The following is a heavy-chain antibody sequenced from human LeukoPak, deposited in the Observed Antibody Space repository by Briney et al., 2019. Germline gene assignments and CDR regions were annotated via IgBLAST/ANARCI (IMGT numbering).Heavy chain of an antibody. Sequence: GGSPRLSCAASGFTFSTYWKTWVRQAPRKGLEWVGNINPDGSEKDYVDSVKGRFTISRDNAKNSLDLQMNNLRAEDTDVYYCARWGDNKSLDYWGQGTLVTVSS. CDR2: INPDGSEK. CDR1: GFTFSTYW. D-gene: IGHD3-16*01. J-gene: IGHJ4*02. CDR3: ARWGDNKSLDY. V-gene: IGHV3-7*02.